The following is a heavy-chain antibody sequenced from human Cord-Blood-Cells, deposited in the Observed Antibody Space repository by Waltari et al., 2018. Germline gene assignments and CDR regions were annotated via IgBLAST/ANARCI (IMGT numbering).Heavy chain of an antibody. CDR1: GGSFSGYY. CDR3: ASIDAFDI. Sequence: QVQLQQWGAGLLKPSETLSLTCAVYGGSFSGYYWSWIRQPPGKGLEWIGEINHSGRTNYNPSRKSRVTISVYTSKNQFSLKRSSVTAADTAVYYCASIDAFDIWGQGTMVTVSS. J-gene: IGHJ3*02. V-gene: IGHV4-34*01. CDR2: INHSGRT.